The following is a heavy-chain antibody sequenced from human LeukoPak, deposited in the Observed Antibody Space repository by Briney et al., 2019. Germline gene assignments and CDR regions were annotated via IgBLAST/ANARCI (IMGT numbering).Heavy chain of an antibody. CDR3: ARGAYGDYIY. J-gene: IGHJ4*02. V-gene: IGHV3-30*02. D-gene: IGHD4-17*01. CDR2: IRYDGSNK. CDR1: GFTFSSYG. Sequence: GALRLSCAASGFTFSSYGIHWVRQAPGKGLEWVAFIRYDGSNKYYADSVKGRFTISRDNSKSTLYLQMNSLRAEDTAVYYCARGAYGDYIYWGQGTLVTVSS.